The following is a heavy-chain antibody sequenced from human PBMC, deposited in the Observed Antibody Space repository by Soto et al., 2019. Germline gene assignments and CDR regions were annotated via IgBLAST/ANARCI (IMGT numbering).Heavy chain of an antibody. J-gene: IGHJ6*03. CDR3: AKDHVYYVFGSYLYYYYYMDG. CDR1: GFTFGSYG. D-gene: IGHD3-10*01. V-gene: IGHV3-30*18. Sequence: GGSLRLSCAASGFTFGSYGMHWVGQGPGKGLEWVAVISYDGSNKYYADSVKGRFTISRDNSKNTLYLQMNSLRAEDTAVYYCAKDHVYYVFGSYLYYYYYMDGCGKGTTVTVSS. CDR2: ISYDGSNK.